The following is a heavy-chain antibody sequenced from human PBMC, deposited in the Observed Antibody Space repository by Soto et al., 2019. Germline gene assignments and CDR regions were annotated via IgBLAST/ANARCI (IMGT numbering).Heavy chain of an antibody. D-gene: IGHD3-3*01. CDR3: AKSGNRHSDFWTDY. CDR2: ISWNSGKT. J-gene: IGHJ4*02. Sequence: GGSLRLSCAASGFRFGDYAMNWVRHVPGKGLEWVSGISWNSGKTTYADSVKGRFTISRDNGKNSLYLQMNSLRVEDTALYYCAKSGNRHSDFWTDYWGQGTQVTVSS. V-gene: IGHV3-9*01. CDR1: GFRFGDYA.